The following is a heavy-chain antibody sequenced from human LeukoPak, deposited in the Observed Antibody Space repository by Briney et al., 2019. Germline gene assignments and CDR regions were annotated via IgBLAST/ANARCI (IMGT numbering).Heavy chain of an antibody. CDR3: ARESGKFDY. V-gene: IGHV3-43*02. CDR1: GLPIADFA. Sequence: GGSLRLSCVASGLPIADFAMHWVRKAPGKGLEWVSLISGDGVSTFYADSVKGRFSISRDNSKNSLSLEMNSLRTEDTAMYYCARESGKFDYWGQGTLVAVSS. J-gene: IGHJ4*02. CDR2: ISGDGVST.